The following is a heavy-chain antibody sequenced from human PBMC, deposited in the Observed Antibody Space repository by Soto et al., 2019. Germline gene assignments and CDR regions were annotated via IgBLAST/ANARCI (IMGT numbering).Heavy chain of an antibody. J-gene: IGHJ4*02. D-gene: IGHD3-3*01. CDR2: IDYSGST. CDR1: GGSISSGDYY. CDR3: ARGGRTIFGRYFDY. Sequence: QVQLQESGPGLVKPSQTLSLTCTVSGGSISSGDYYWSWIRQPPGKGLEWIGYIDYSGSTYYNPSLRGRVTISVDTSKNQFSLQLSSVTAADTAVYYCARGGRTIFGRYFDYWGQGTLVTVSS. V-gene: IGHV4-30-4*01.